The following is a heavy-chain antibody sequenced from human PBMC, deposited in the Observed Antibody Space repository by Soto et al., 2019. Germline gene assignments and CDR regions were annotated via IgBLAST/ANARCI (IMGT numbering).Heavy chain of an antibody. J-gene: IGHJ2*01. V-gene: IGHV3-23*01. Sequence: EVQLLESGGGLVQPGGSLRLSCAASGFTFSSYAMSWVRQAPGKGLAWVSAISGSGGSTYYADSVKGRFTISRDNSKNTLYLQMNSLRAEDTALYYCAKDASSGITSFDLWGRGTLVTVSS. CDR3: AKDASSGITSFDL. D-gene: IGHD3-3*01. CDR1: GFTFSSYA. CDR2: ISGSGGST.